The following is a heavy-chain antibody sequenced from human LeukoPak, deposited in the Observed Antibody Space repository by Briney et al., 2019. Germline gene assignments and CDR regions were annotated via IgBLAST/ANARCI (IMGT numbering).Heavy chain of an antibody. V-gene: IGHV3-23*01. D-gene: IGHD6-19*01. Sequence: PGGSLRLSCAASGFTFSSYGMSWVRQAPGKGLEWVSAISGSGGSTYYADSVKGRFTISRDNSKNTLYLQMNSLRAEDTAVYYCAKALRYSSGWDFDYWGQGTLVTVSS. J-gene: IGHJ4*02. CDR1: GFTFSSYG. CDR3: AKALRYSSGWDFDY. CDR2: ISGSGGST.